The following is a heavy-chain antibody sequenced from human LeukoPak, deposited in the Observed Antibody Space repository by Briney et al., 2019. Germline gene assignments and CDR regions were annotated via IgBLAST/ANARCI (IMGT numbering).Heavy chain of an antibody. D-gene: IGHD6-19*01. CDR2: ISGSGGST. CDR3: AKVRGIVVASYYFDY. Sequence: PGGSLSLSCPASGFTFSSYALSWVRQPPGKGLEWVSAISGSGGSTYYADFVKGRFTISRDNSKNTLYLQMNSLRAEDTAVYYCAKVRGIVVASYYFDYWGQGTLVTVSS. V-gene: IGHV3-23*01. CDR1: GFTFSSYA. J-gene: IGHJ4*02.